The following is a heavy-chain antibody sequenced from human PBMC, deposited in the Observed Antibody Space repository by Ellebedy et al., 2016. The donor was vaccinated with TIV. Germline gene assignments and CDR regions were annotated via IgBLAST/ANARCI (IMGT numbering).Heavy chain of an antibody. CDR2: INPNTGNT. CDR1: GYTFTTYG. J-gene: IGHJ6*02. CDR3: ARDRFIVPGTRAYYGMDV. Sequence: AASVKVSCKASGYTFTTYGVSWVRQAPGQGLEWMGWINPNTGNTIYAQNLQDRLTMTTDASTSTAYMELRSLRSDDTAVYFWARDRFIVPGTRAYYGMDVWGQGTTVTVS. V-gene: IGHV1-18*04. D-gene: IGHD1-26*01.